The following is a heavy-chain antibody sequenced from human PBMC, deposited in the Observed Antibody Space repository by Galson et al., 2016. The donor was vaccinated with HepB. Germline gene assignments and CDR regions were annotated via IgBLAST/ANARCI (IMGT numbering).Heavy chain of an antibody. J-gene: IGHJ3*02. CDR3: ARSRVGDYDIFDI. CDR1: GDTFTSFG. D-gene: IGHD3-22*01. Sequence: SVKVSCKASGDTFTSFGINWVRQAPGQGLEWMGWVSTYNGNTKYAQKFQGRLTMTRDTSTSTAYMELRSLRSDDTAPYFCARSRVGDYDIFDIWGQGTMVTVSS. V-gene: IGHV1-18*01. CDR2: VSTYNGNT.